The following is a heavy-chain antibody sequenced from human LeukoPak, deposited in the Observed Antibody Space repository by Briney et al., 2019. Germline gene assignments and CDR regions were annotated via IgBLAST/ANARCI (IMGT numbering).Heavy chain of an antibody. CDR1: GDSVSSNSAA. J-gene: IGHJ5*02. Sequence: SQTLSLTCAISGDSVSSNSAAWNWIRQSPSRGLEWLRRTYYRSKWYNDYAVSVKSRITINPDTSKNQFSLQLNSVAPEDTAVYYCARNYCSSTSCYEGPVDWFDPWGQGTLVTVSS. CDR3: ARNYCSSTSCYEGPVDWFDP. D-gene: IGHD2-2*01. CDR2: TYYRSKWYN. V-gene: IGHV6-1*01.